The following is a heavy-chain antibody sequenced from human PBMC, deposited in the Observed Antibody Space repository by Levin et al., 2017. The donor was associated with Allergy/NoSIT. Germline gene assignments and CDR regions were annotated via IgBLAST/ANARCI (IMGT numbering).Heavy chain of an antibody. V-gene: IGHV4-4*07. CDR3: ARDTGYSYGPWYFDY. CDR1: GGSISHYY. CDR2: VYPSGNT. D-gene: IGHD5-18*01. Sequence: SETLSLTCTVSGGSISHYYWSWIRQPAGKGLEWIGRVYPSGNTNSNPSLKSRVTMSVDTSKNQFSLNLTSVTAADTAVYYCARDTGYSYGPWYFDYWGQGTLVTVSS. J-gene: IGHJ4*02.